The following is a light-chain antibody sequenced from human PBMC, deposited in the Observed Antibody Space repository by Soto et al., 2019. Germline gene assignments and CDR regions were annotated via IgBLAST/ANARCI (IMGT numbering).Light chain of an antibody. CDR3: TSFTSSSTQV. Sequence: QSVLTQPASVSGSPGQSITISCTGTSGDVDAFDYVSWYQQHPGKAPKLMIFEVSDRPSGVSDRFSGSKSGSTASLTISGLQAEDEADYFSTSFTSSSTQVFGTGTKVTV. J-gene: IGLJ1*01. V-gene: IGLV2-14*01. CDR2: EVS. CDR1: SGDVDAFDY.